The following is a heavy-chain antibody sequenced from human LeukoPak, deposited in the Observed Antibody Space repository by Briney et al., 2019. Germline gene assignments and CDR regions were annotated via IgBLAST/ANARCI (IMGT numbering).Heavy chain of an antibody. J-gene: IGHJ4*02. CDR3: ARDDSGSGSYYRPDFDY. CDR2: IKQDGSEK. Sequence: GGSLRLSCAASGFTFSSYWMSWVRQAPGKGLEWVANIKQDGSEKYYVDSVKGRFTISRDNAKNSLYLQMNSLRAEDTAVYYCARDDSGSGSYYRPDFDYWGQGTLVTASS. CDR1: GFTFSSYW. V-gene: IGHV3-7*01. D-gene: IGHD3-10*01.